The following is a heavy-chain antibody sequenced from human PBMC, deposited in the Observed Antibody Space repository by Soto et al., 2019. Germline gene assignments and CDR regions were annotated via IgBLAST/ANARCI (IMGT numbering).Heavy chain of an antibody. V-gene: IGHV1-18*01. CDR3: ARALDRFLEWLLYDPSVSTSMDV. D-gene: IGHD3-3*01. CDR2: ISAYNGNT. J-gene: IGHJ6*02. Sequence: GASVKVSCKASGYTFTSYGISWVRQAPGQGLEWMGWISAYNGNTNYAQKLQGRVTMTTDTSTSTAYMELRSLRSDDTAVYYCARALDRFLEWLLYDPSVSTSMDVWGQGTTVTVSS. CDR1: GYTFTSYG.